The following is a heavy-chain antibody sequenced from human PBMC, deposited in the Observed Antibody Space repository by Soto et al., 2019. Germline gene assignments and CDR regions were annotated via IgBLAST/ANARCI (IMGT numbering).Heavy chain of an antibody. CDR1: GYTFTSYG. CDR3: ARAITIFGVVTEPLWFDP. J-gene: IGHJ5*02. D-gene: IGHD3-3*01. Sequence: ASVKVSCKASGYTFTSYGISWVRQAPGQGLEWMGWISAYNGNTNYAQKLQGRVTMTTDTSTSTAYMELRSLRSDDTAVYYCARAITIFGVVTEPLWFDPWGQGTLVTVS. V-gene: IGHV1-18*04. CDR2: ISAYNGNT.